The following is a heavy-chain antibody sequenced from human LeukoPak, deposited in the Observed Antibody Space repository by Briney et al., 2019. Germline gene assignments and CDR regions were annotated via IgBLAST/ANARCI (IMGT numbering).Heavy chain of an antibody. D-gene: IGHD3-10*01. CDR1: GGSINSYY. CDR3: ARGGYYGSGYDFRFDP. Sequence: SETLSLTCTVSGGSINSYYWSWIRQPPGKGLECIGYIHYTGSTNYNPSLKSRVTISVDTSKSQFSLKLSSVTAADTAIYYCARGGYYGSGYDFRFDPWGQGTLVTVSS. CDR2: IHYTGST. J-gene: IGHJ5*02. V-gene: IGHV4-59*01.